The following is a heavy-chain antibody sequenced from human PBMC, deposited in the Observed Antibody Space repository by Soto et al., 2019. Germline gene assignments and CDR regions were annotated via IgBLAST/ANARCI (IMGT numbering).Heavy chain of an antibody. D-gene: IGHD3-10*01. J-gene: IGHJ5*02. CDR3: VREIEYYGSGSHEFDP. CDR1: GGSISSGGFY. Sequence: PSETLSLTCTVSGGSISSGGFYWSWIRQHPGKGLEWIGYIYYSGTTYYNPSLKSRVTISLDTSKNQFSLKLSSVTAADTAVYYCVREIEYYGSGSHEFDPWGQGTLVTVSS. V-gene: IGHV4-31*03. CDR2: IYYSGTT.